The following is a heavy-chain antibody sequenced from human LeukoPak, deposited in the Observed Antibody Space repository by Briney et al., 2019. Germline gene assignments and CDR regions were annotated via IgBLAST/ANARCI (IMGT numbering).Heavy chain of an antibody. J-gene: IGHJ4*02. CDR1: GFTVSSNY. Sequence: GGSLRLSCAASGFTVSSNYMSWVRQTPGKGLEWVSVIYSGGSTYYADSVKGRFTISRDNSKNTLFLQMNSLRAEDTAVYYCARGGSLTMIVVIYYFDYWGQGTLVTVSS. CDR2: IYSGGST. D-gene: IGHD3-22*01. CDR3: ARGGSLTMIVVIYYFDY. V-gene: IGHV3-53*01.